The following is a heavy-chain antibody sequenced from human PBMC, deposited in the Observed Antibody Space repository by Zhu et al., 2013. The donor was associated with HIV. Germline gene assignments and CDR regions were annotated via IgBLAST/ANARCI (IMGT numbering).Heavy chain of an antibody. CDR2: ISPYNGAT. J-gene: IGHJ4*02. Sequence: QVNLVQSGTDVKKPGASLNISCKASGFTFTSYFIHWVRQAPGEGLEWMGWISPYNGATLYARKFAGRITMTEDRSVTTAFMELSRLGSDDTAVYYCARGEGSDNTGYWVYWGQGTLVTVSS. D-gene: IGHD3-22*01. CDR3: ARGEGSDNTGYWVY. V-gene: IGHV1-2*02. CDR1: GFTFTSYF.